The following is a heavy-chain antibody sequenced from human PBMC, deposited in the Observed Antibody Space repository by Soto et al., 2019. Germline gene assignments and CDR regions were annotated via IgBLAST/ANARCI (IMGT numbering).Heavy chain of an antibody. D-gene: IGHD3-3*01. V-gene: IGHV3-30-3*01. CDR2: VSYDGSNK. Sequence: QVQLVESGGGVVQPGRSLRLSCVASGFTFSSYVIHRVRQAPGKGLEWVAVVSYDGSNKYYADSVKGRFTISRDNSKNTVYLQMNSLRDEDTAVYYCAKGGAEYDFWSGQFDYWGQGTLVTVSS. CDR3: AKGGAEYDFWSGQFDY. CDR1: GFTFSSYV. J-gene: IGHJ4*02.